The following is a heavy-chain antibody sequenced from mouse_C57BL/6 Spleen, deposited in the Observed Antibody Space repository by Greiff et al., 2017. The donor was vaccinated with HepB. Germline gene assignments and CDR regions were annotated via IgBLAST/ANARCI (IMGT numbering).Heavy chain of an antibody. CDR1: GYEFSSYW. Sequence: QVQLQQSGAELVKPGASVKISCKASGYEFSSYWMNWVKERPGKGLEWIGQIYPGDGDTNYNGKFKGKATLTADKSSSTAYMQLSSLTSEDSAVYFCARDYYGSSYVGYWGQGTTLTVSS. V-gene: IGHV1-80*01. D-gene: IGHD1-1*01. CDR2: IYPGDGDT. CDR3: ARDYYGSSYVGY. J-gene: IGHJ2*01.